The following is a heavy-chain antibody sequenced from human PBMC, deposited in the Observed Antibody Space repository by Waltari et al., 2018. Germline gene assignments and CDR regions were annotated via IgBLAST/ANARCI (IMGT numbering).Heavy chain of an antibody. CDR1: GFTLTTYP. V-gene: IGHV3-23*01. Sequence: EFQLLEAGGGLAQPGGSLRLSCAALGFTLTTYPVHWVRQGPGKGLEWVSLMSGSGLIDYADSVKGRFTISRDNAKNTLYLEMNRLRVEDTAVYFCAKDEGNRIAPTFGMDAWGHGTTVLVS. J-gene: IGHJ6*02. CDR3: AKDEGNRIAPTFGMDA. D-gene: IGHD5-12*01. CDR2: MSGSGLI.